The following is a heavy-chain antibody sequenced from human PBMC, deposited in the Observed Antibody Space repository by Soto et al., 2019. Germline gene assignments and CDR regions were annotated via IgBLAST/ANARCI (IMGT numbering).Heavy chain of an antibody. CDR2: ISSSSSYI. V-gene: IGHV3-21*01. CDR3: VRGLXVXXYYYYYYLDV. J-gene: IGHJ6*03. CDR1: GFPFSTYG. Sequence: EVQLVESGGGLVKPGGSLRLSCAASGFPFSTYGINWVRQAPGKWLEWVASISSSSSYIYYTDSLKGRFTISRDNAKNSLYLQMXSLRVEDTAVYYCVRGLXVXXYYYYYYLDVWGKGTTVTVSS.